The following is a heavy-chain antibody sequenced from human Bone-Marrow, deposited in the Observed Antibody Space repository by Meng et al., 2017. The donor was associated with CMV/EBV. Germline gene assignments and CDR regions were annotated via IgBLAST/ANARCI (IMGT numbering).Heavy chain of an antibody. CDR1: GGSISSYY. V-gene: IGHV4-59*01. CDR2: IYYSGST. CDR3: ARGRDEFLNWFDP. Sequence: GSLRLSCTVSGGSISSYYWSWIRQPPGKGLEWIGYIYYSGSTNYNPSLKSRVTISVDTSKNQFSLKLSSVTAADTAVYYCARGRDEFLNWFDPWGQGTLVTVSS. J-gene: IGHJ5*02. D-gene: IGHD2-21*01.